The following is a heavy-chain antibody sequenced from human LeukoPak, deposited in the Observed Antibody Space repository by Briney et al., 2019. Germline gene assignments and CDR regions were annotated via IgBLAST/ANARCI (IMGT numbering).Heavy chain of an antibody. CDR1: GFTFSHHG. V-gene: IGHV3-23*01. J-gene: IGHJ5*02. Sequence: GGSLRLSCAASGFTFSHHGMNWVRQAPGKGLEWVSGVGPSGARTYYADSVKGRFTVSRDNSKNTLSLQMNSLRAEDTAVYYCARSRDGYNGLFDPWGQGTLVTVSS. CDR2: VGPSGART. D-gene: IGHD5-24*01. CDR3: ARSRDGYNGLFDP.